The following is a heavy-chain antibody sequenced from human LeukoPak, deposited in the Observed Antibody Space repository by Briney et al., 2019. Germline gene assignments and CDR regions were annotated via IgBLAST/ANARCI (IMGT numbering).Heavy chain of an antibody. D-gene: IGHD3-22*01. J-gene: IGHJ4*02. Sequence: SQTLSLTCTVSGGSISSGAYYWSCIRHHPGKGLEWIGYIYYSGSTYYNPSLKSRVTISVDTSKNQFSLKLSSVTAADTAVYYCARTLGSGYHLYYFDYWGQGTLVTVSS. CDR2: IYYSGST. CDR1: GGSISSGAYY. V-gene: IGHV4-31*03. CDR3: ARTLGSGYHLYYFDY.